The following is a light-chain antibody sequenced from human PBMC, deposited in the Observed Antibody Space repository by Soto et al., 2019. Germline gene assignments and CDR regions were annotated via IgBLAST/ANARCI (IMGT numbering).Light chain of an antibody. CDR2: GNS. V-gene: IGLV1-40*01. CDR1: SSNIGAGYD. CDR3: QSYASSLSRV. J-gene: IGLJ2*01. Sequence: QSVLTQPPSVSGAPGQRVTISCTGSSSNIGAGYDVHWYQQLPGTAPKLLIYGNSNRPSGVPDRFSGSKSGTSASLAITGLQAEDEADYYCQSYASSLSRVFGGGTKLTVL.